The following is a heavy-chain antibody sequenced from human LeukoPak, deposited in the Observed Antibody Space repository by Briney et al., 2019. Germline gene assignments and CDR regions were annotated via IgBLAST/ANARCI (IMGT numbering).Heavy chain of an antibody. Sequence: PSEALSLTCTVSGGSISDYYWIWIRQPPGKTLEWIGYIYYSGRTAYNPSLKSRVTISVDTSKNQFSLKMTSVTAADTAVYYCARGEGTQTAAGTIDSWGQGTLVTVSS. CDR2: IYYSGRT. D-gene: IGHD6-13*01. V-gene: IGHV4-59*01. CDR1: GGSISDYY. J-gene: IGHJ4*02. CDR3: ARGEGTQTAAGTIDS.